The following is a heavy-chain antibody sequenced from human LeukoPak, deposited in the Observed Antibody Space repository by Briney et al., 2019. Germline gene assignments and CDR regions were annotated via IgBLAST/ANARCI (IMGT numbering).Heavy chain of an antibody. J-gene: IGHJ3*02. Sequence: ASVKVSCKASGYTFTGYYIHWVRQAPGQGLEWMGWIDPNTGDSNYVQKFQGRVTMTRDTSISTAYMELSRLRSEDTAVYYCVRVRDGYNDAYDIWGQGTMVTVPS. V-gene: IGHV1-2*02. CDR2: IDPNTGDS. CDR3: VRVRDGYNDAYDI. CDR1: GYTFTGYY. D-gene: IGHD5-24*01.